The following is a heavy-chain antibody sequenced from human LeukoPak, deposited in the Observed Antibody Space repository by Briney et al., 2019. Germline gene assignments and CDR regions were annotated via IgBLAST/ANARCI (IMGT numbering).Heavy chain of an antibody. D-gene: IGHD6-19*01. CDR3: ARVGGWYRYFFDY. CDR1: GYTFTNYH. CDR2: ITPSDGST. J-gene: IGHJ4*02. V-gene: IGHV1-46*01. Sequence: ASVKVSCKASGYTFTNYHEHWVRQAPGQGLEWMGMITPSDGSTNYAQKFQGKVTMTRDMSTSTVYMEVSSLRSEDTAVYYCARVGGWYRYFFDYWGRGTLLTVSS.